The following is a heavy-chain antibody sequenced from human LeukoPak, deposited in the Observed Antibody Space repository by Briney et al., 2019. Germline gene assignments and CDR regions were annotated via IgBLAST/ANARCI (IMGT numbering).Heavy chain of an antibody. Sequence: PSETLSLTCAVYGGSFSGYYWSWIRQPPGKGLEWIGEINHSGSTNYNPSLKSRVTISVDTSKNQFSLKLSSVTAADTAVYYCARVPTTNWFDPWGQGTLVTVSS. V-gene: IGHV4-34*01. D-gene: IGHD1/OR15-1a*01. CDR1: GGSFSGYY. J-gene: IGHJ5*02. CDR3: ARVPTTNWFDP. CDR2: INHSGST.